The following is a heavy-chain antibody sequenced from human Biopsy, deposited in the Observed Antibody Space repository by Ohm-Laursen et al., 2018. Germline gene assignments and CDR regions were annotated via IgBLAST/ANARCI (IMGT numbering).Heavy chain of an antibody. CDR3: AKTRGEARAAANH. V-gene: IGHV3-9*01. D-gene: IGHD6-13*01. CDR2: ITWNSGRI. Sequence: SLRLSCAASGFTFDDYAMHWVRQAPGKGLEWVSGITWNSGRIGYADSVKGRFSIFRDNAKHSLYLQMNSLRVDDTAVYYCAKTRGEARAAANHWGQGTLVTVSS. J-gene: IGHJ5*02. CDR1: GFTFDDYA.